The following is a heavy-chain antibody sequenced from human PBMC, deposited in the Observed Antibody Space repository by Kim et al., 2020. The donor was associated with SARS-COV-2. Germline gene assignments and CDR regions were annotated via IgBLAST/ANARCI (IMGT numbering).Heavy chain of an antibody. CDR1: GDSLSSDY. CDR3: ASALGH. J-gene: IGHJ4*02. V-gene: IGHV4-4*07. CDR2: IYTSGRT. Sequence: SETLSLTCPVSGDSLSSDYWSWNRQPAGKGLEWIGRIYTSGRTNYNPSLQSRVTMSVDMSKNQFSLKLSSVTAADTAVYYCASALGHWGQGTLVTVSS. D-gene: IGHD3-16*02.